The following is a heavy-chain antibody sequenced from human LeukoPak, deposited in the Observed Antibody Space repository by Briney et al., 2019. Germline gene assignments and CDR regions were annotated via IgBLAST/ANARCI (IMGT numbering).Heavy chain of an antibody. D-gene: IGHD2-2*01. CDR2: IRGSGGNT. CDR1: GFTFSTYA. J-gene: IGHJ5*02. CDR3: AKVLISGTVLRGFDP. V-gene: IGHV3-23*01. Sequence: GSLRLSCAASGFTFSTYAMNWVRQAPGKGLEWVSGIRGSGGNTYYADSVKGRFTISRDNSKNTLYLQMNSLRAEDAAVYYCAKVLISGTVLRGFDPWGQGTLVTVSS.